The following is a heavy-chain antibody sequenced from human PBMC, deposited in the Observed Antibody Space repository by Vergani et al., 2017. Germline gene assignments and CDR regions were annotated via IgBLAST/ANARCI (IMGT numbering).Heavy chain of an antibody. D-gene: IGHD3-10*01. V-gene: IGHV1-18*04. CDR1: GYTFTSYG. CDR3: GRLVVTMVRGVTHYYYGMDV. CDR2: ISAYNGNT. Sequence: QVQLVQSGAEVKKPGASVKVSCKASGYTFTSYGISWVRQAPGQGLEWMGWISAYNGNTNYAQKLQGRVTMTTDTSTSTAYMELRSLRSDDTAVYYCGRLVVTMVRGVTHYYYGMDVWGQGTTVTVSS. J-gene: IGHJ6*02.